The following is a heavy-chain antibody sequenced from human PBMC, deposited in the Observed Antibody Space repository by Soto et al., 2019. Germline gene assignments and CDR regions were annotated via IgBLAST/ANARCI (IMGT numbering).Heavy chain of an antibody. V-gene: IGHV1-3*01. J-gene: IGHJ4*02. D-gene: IGHD2-15*01. CDR1: GYTFTSYA. Sequence: QVQLVQSGAEVKKPGASVKVSCKASGYTFTSYAMHWVRQAPGQRLEWIGWINAGNGNTKYSQKFQGRVTITRDTSASTAYMELSSLRSEDTAVYYCATSSLGYCSGGSCYSLDYWCQGTLVTVSS. CDR3: ATSSLGYCSGGSCYSLDY. CDR2: INAGNGNT.